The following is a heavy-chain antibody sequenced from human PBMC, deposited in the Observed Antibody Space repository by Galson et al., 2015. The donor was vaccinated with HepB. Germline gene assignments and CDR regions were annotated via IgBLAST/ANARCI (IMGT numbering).Heavy chain of an antibody. Sequence: SVRVSCTASGYTFTNYDISWVRQAPGQGLEWMGRISGYNGNTKYVQKLQGRVTMTTDTSTSTPFMDLKSLRSDDAAVYYCARGGSSHGDLDYWGQGALVTVSS. V-gene: IGHV1-18*01. CDR1: GYTFTNYD. CDR2: ISGYNGNT. CDR3: ARGGSSHGDLDY. J-gene: IGHJ4*02. D-gene: IGHD6-13*01.